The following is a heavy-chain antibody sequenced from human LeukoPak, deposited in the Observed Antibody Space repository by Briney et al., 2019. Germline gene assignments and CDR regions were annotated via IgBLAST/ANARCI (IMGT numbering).Heavy chain of an antibody. CDR1: GYSFTDYW. V-gene: IGHV5-51*01. J-gene: IGHJ4*02. CDR2: IYPGDSDT. D-gene: IGHD4-17*01. Sequence: GESLKISCQGSGYSFTDYWIGWVRQMPGKGLEWMGIIYPGDSDTRYSPSFQGQVTISADKSINTAYLQWSSLNASDTAIYYCARAPWRYTVTREFDYWGQGTLVTVSS. CDR3: ARAPWRYTVTREFDY.